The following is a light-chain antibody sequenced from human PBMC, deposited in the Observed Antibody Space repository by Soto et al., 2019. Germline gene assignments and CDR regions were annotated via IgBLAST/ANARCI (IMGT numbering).Light chain of an antibody. V-gene: IGKV3-20*01. Sequence: EVVLTQSPGTLSLSPGGRATLSCRASQSVSRRLAWYQQRPGQSPRLLISGASMRASGVPVRFIGSGSGTDFTLTITRLEPEDFAVYYCQQYGGSPTTFGLGKRLEIK. CDR3: QQYGGSPTT. CDR1: QSVSRR. J-gene: IGKJ5*01. CDR2: GAS.